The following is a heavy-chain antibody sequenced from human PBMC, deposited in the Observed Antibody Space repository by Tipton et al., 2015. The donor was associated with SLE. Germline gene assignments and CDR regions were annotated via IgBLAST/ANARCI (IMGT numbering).Heavy chain of an antibody. CDR2: IYSGYYT. Sequence: SLRLSCAASGFTFSDYAMTWVRQAPGKGLEWVSVIYSGYYTLYADSVRGRFTISRDNSKNSLYLQMNSLRVADTAVYYCVKDLDRGSVASYWGQGNLVTVSS. D-gene: IGHD3-10*01. J-gene: IGHJ4*02. V-gene: IGHV3-23*03. CDR3: VKDLDRGSVASY. CDR1: GFTFSDYA.